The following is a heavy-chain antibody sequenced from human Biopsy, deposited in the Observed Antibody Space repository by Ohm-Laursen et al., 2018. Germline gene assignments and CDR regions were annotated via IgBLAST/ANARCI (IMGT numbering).Heavy chain of an antibody. J-gene: IGHJ3*02. Sequence: SQTLSLTCTVSRDSISNYYWTWIRQSPGKGLEWIGYIYYTGSTNYNPSVKSRVTISVDTSKNQFSLKLNSVTAADTAVYYCARLTGDYIWGNWRINHDPFDIWDQGTSVTVSS. D-gene: IGHD3-16*01. CDR3: ARLTGDYIWGNWRINHDPFDI. CDR2: IYYTGST. V-gene: IGHV4-59*12. CDR1: RDSISNYY.